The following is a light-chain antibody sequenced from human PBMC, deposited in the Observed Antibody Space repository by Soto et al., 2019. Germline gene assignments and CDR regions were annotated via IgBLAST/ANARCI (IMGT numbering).Light chain of an antibody. V-gene: IGKV3-11*01. CDR3: QPRSIWHPLT. CDR2: DAS. Sequence: EIVLTQSPATLSLSPGERATLSCRASQSVSSYLAWYQQKPGQAPRLLIYDASNRATGITARFSGSGSGTDFTLTISGLVPEDVAVYYCQPRSIWHPLTFGGGTKVEIK. CDR1: QSVSSY. J-gene: IGKJ4*01.